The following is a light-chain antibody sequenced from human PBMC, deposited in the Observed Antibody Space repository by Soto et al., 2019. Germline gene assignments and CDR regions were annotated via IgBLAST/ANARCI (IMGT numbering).Light chain of an antibody. CDR3: SSFTSSTSYV. J-gene: IGLJ1*01. V-gene: IGLV2-14*03. Sequence: QSALTQPASVSGSPGQSIALSFPGTSSVVCSYTPVACYQQYPGKPPKLMFHDVNNRPSGISDRFSGSKSGNTASLTISGLQAEDEADYYCSSFTSSTSYVFGTGTKVTVL. CDR2: DVN. CDR1: SSVVCSYTP.